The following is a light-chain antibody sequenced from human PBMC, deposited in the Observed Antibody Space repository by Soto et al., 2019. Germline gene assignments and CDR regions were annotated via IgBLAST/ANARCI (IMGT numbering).Light chain of an antibody. J-gene: IGLJ1*01. CDR2: EVR. CDR3: SSYATTARRL. V-gene: IGLV2-14*01. Sequence: QSALTQPASVSGSPGQSITISCTGTDDNIGRFDFVSWYQQHPDKAPKLLIYEVRKRPSGVSDRFSASKSGNTASLTISGLQAEDEGDYYSSSYATTARRLFGTGTRVTV. CDR1: DDNIGRFDF.